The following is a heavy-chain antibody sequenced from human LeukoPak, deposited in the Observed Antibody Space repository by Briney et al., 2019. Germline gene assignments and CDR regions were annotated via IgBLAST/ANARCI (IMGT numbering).Heavy chain of an antibody. CDR1: GGSISSGDYY. CDR2: IYYSGST. CDR3: ARQGTYSSGWPFDY. V-gene: IGHV4-30-4*08. J-gene: IGHJ4*02. D-gene: IGHD6-19*01. Sequence: SETLSLTCTVSGGSISSGDYYWSWIRQPPGKGLEWIGYIYYSGSTYYNPSLKSRVTISVDTSKNQFSLKLSSVTVADTAVYYCARQGTYSSGWPFDYWGQGTLVTVSS.